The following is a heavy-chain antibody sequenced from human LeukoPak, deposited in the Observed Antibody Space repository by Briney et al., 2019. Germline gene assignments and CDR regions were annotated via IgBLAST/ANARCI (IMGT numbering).Heavy chain of an antibody. CDR2: IYTSGST. Sequence: SETLSLTCTVSGGSISSYYWSWIRQPAGKGLEWIGRIYTSGSTYYNPSLKSRVTMSVDTSKNQFSLKLSSVTAADTAVYFCARIEVIGSTRYFDYWGQGAMVTVSS. V-gene: IGHV4-4*07. CDR3: ARIEVIGSTRYFDY. J-gene: IGHJ4*02. CDR1: GGSISSYY. D-gene: IGHD3-16*02.